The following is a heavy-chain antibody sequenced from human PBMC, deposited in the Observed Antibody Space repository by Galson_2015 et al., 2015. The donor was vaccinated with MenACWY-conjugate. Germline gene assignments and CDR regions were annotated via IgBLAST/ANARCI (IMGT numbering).Heavy chain of an antibody. CDR2: IDPGDSET. CDR3: ARHRAIVNWFDP. V-gene: IGHV5-10-1*01. CDR1: GYIFTNYW. Sequence: SGAEVKKPGESLRISCKASGYIFTNYWISWVRQMPGKGPEWMGKIDPGDSETKYSPSFQGHVTISTDKSITTVYLQWSSLEASDTAMYYCARHRAIVNWFDPWGQGTLVTVSS. J-gene: IGHJ5*02. D-gene: IGHD2-15*01.